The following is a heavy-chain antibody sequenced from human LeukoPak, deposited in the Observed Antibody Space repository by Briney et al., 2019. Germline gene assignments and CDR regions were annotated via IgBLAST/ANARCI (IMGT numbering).Heavy chain of an antibody. CDR3: ARRAGAYSHPYDY. CDR2: ISSSSSYI. CDR1: GFTFSTYT. Sequence: GGSLRLSCAASGFTFSTYTMNWVRQAPGKGLEWVSSISSSSSYIYYADSVKGRFTISRDNAKNSLYLQMNSLRAEDTAVYYCARRAGAYSHPYDYWGQGTLVTVSS. J-gene: IGHJ4*02. V-gene: IGHV3-21*04. D-gene: IGHD4/OR15-4a*01.